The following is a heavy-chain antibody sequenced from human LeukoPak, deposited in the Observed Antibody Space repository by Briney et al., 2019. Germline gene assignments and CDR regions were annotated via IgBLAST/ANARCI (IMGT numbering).Heavy chain of an antibody. J-gene: IGHJ6*02. CDR3: ARAGYSSGWYLYPNYYGMDV. D-gene: IGHD6-19*01. Sequence: ASVKVSCKASGYTFTSYDINWVRQATGQGLEWMGWMNPNSGNTGYAQKFQGSVTMTRNTSISTAYMELSSLRSEDTAVYYCARAGYSSGWYLYPNYYGMDVWGQGTTVTVSS. CDR2: MNPNSGNT. CDR1: GYTFTSYD. V-gene: IGHV1-8*01.